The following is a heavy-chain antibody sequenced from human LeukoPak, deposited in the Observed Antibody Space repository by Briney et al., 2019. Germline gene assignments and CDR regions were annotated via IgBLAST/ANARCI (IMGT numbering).Heavy chain of an antibody. Sequence: GGSLRLSCAASGFTFDDYGMSWVRQAPGKGLEWVSGINWNGGSTGYADSVKGRFTISRDNAKNSLYLQLNSLRAEDTAVYYCAREYYYDSSGYEDHDAFDIWGQGTMVTVSS. V-gene: IGHV3-20*04. CDR3: AREYYYDSSGYEDHDAFDI. D-gene: IGHD3-22*01. CDR2: INWNGGST. CDR1: GFTFDDYG. J-gene: IGHJ3*02.